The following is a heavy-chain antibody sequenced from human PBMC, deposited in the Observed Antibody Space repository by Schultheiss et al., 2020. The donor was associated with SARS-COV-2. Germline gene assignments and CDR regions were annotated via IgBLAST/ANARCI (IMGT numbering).Heavy chain of an antibody. Sequence: SETLSLTCTVSGGSISSGGYYWSWIRQHPGKGLEWIGYIYYSGSTNYNPSLKSRVTISVDTSKNQFSLKLSSVTAADTAVYYCARGRSRWLSCYFDYWGQGTLVTVSS. D-gene: IGHD5-24*01. CDR1: GGSISSGGYY. V-gene: IGHV4-61*08. CDR3: ARGRSRWLSCYFDY. J-gene: IGHJ4*02. CDR2: IYYSGST.